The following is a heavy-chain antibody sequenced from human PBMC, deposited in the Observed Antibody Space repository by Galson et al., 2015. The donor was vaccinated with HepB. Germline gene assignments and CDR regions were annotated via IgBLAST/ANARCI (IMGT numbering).Heavy chain of an antibody. CDR3: TRGQTTSEY. Sequence: SLRLSCAASGFTFRSYWMSWVRQAPGKGLEWVANIKQDGSERHYVDSVKGRFSTSRDNARNSLYLQINSLRAEDAAVYYCTRGQTTSEYWGQGALVTVSS. CDR1: GFTFRSYW. D-gene: IGHD4-11*01. CDR2: IKQDGSER. J-gene: IGHJ4*02. V-gene: IGHV3-7*01.